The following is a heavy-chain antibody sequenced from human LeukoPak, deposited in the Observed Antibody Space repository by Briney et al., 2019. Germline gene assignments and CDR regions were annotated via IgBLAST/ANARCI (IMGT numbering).Heavy chain of an antibody. CDR3: ARVYYYGSGSYAFDI. Sequence: SETLSLTCTVSGGSISSYYWSWIRQPPGKGLEWIGYIYYSGSTNYNPSLKSRVTISVDTSKNQFSLKQSSVTAADTAVYYCARVYYYGSGSYAFDIWGQGTMVTVSS. CDR1: GGSISSYY. J-gene: IGHJ3*02. V-gene: IGHV4-59*01. D-gene: IGHD3-10*01. CDR2: IYYSGST.